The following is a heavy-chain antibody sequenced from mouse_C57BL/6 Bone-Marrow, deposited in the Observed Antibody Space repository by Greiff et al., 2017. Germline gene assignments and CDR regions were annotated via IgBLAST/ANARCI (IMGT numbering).Heavy chain of an antibody. D-gene: IGHD2-3*01. V-gene: IGHV14-4*01. CDR2: IDPEIGDT. J-gene: IGHJ2*01. Sequence: EVKLQQSGAALVRPGASVTLSCTASGFNIKDDYIHWVKQRPEQGLEWIGWIDPEIGDTEYASKFQGKATITSDTSSNTAYLQLSSLTSEDTGVYSCSSSDGNYFDFWGQGTPLTVAS. CDR1: GFNIKDDY. CDR3: SSSDGNYFDF.